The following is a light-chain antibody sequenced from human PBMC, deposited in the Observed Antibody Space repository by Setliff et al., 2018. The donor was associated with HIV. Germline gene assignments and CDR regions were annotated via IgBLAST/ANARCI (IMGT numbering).Light chain of an antibody. Sequence: QSVLTQPASVSGSPGQSITISCTGTSSDVGSYNFVSWYQQHPGRAPKLMIYEVSKLPSGVSNRFSGSKSGNTASLTISGLQSEDEADYYCCSYAGSSTLVFGGGTKVTVL. CDR2: EVS. CDR1: SSDVGSYNF. CDR3: CSYAGSSTLV. J-gene: IGLJ2*01. V-gene: IGLV2-23*02.